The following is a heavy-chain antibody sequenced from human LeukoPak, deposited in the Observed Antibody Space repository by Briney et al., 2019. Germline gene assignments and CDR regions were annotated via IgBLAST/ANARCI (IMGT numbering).Heavy chain of an antibody. Sequence: PSQTLSLTCTVSGGSISSGDYYWSWIRQPPGKGPEWIGYIYYSGSTYYNPSLKSRVTISGDTSKNQFSLKLSSVTAADTAVYYCARDPTNCSSTSCYGSDYWGQGTLVTVSS. CDR1: GGSISSGDYY. CDR2: IYYSGST. D-gene: IGHD2-2*01. CDR3: ARDPTNCSSTSCYGSDY. V-gene: IGHV4-30-4*01. J-gene: IGHJ4*02.